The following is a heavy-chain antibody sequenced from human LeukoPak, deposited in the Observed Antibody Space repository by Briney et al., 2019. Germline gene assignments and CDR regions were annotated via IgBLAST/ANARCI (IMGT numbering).Heavy chain of an antibody. CDR2: IYPGDSDT. CDR1: GYSFTSYW. J-gene: IGHJ6*02. CDR3: ARLAYSGSYYYYYGMDV. Sequence: GESLKISCQGSGYSFTSYWIGWVRQMPGKGLEWMGIIYPGDSDTRYSPSFQGQVTISADKSISTAYLQWSSLKASDTAMYYCARLAYSGSYYYYYGMDVWGQGTTVTVSS. D-gene: IGHD1-26*01. V-gene: IGHV5-51*01.